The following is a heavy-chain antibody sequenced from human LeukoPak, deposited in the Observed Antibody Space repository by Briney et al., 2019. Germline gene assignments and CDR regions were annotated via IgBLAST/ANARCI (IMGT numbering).Heavy chain of an antibody. Sequence: PGGSLRLSCAASGFTFSSYAMHWVRQAPGKGLEWVAVISYDGSNKYYADSVKGRFTISRDNSKNTLYLQMNSLRAEDTAVYYCARVRYLEWLLYDYWGQGTLVTVSS. CDR1: GFTFSSYA. D-gene: IGHD3-3*01. CDR3: ARVRYLEWLLYDY. CDR2: ISYDGSNK. J-gene: IGHJ4*02. V-gene: IGHV3-30-3*01.